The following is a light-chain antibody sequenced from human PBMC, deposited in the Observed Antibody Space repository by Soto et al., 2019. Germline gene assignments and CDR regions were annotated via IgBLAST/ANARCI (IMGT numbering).Light chain of an antibody. V-gene: IGLV1-44*01. CDR3: AAWDDSHYV. CDR1: SSNIGSNT. J-gene: IGLJ1*01. Sequence: QSLLTQPPSASGTPGQRVTISCSGSSSNIGSNTVNWYQQLPGTAPKLLIYSNNQRPSGVPDRFSGSKSGTSASLAISGLQSEDEADYYCAAWDDSHYVFGTGTKV. CDR2: SNN.